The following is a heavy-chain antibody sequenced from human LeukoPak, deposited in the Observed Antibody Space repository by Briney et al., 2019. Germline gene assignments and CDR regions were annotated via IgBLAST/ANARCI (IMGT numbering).Heavy chain of an antibody. CDR2: RSATGIT. CDR1: GGSITISNHF. CDR3: AFSGWFWGAFDF. J-gene: IGHJ4*02. D-gene: IGHD6-19*01. V-gene: IGHV4-39*01. Sequence: SETLSLTCSVSGGSITISNHFWGGIRQPPGKGLEGIASRSATGITHYHPSLESRLSVSVETSKSQFSLKLTSLTAADTAVYYCAFSGWFWGAFDFWGQGILVTVSS.